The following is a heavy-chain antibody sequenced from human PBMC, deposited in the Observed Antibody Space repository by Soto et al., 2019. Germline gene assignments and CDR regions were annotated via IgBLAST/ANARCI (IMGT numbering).Heavy chain of an antibody. CDR2: SYWDDDK. CDR3: AHRVLRTVFGLVTTTAIYFDF. CDR1: GFSLTTSGVG. D-gene: IGHD3-3*01. V-gene: IGHV2-5*02. J-gene: IGHJ4*02. Sequence: QITLNESGPTQVKPRQTLTLTCTFSGFSLTTSGVGVGWIRQSPGKAPEWLALSYWDDDKRYSPSLKSRLTITKETSQNQVVLTMADLDPADTATYYCAHRVLRTVFGLVTTTAIYFDFWGKGTPVAVSS.